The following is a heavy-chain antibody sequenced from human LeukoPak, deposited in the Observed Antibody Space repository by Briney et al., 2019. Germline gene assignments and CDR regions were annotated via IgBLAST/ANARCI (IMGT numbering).Heavy chain of an antibody. CDR2: INAGNGNT. D-gene: IGHD3-16*02. CDR3: ARELNDYVWGSYRILWFDP. CDR1: GYTFTSYA. V-gene: IGHV1-3*01. Sequence: ASVKVSCKASGYTFTSYAMHWVRQAPGQRLEWMGWINAGNGNTKHSQKFQGRVTITRDTSASTAYMELSSLRSEDTAVYYCARELNDYVWGSYRILWFDPWGQGTLVTVSS. J-gene: IGHJ5*02.